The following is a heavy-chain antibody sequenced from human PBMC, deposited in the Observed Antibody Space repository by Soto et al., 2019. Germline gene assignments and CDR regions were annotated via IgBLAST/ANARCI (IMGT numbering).Heavy chain of an antibody. Sequence: GESLKISCKGSGYSFTSYWIGWVRQMPGKGLEWMGIIYPGDSDTRYSPSFQGQVTISADESISTAYLQWSSLKASDTAIYYCARRVAAAGTRGFYYYYGMDVWGQGTTVTVSS. CDR1: GYSFTSYW. D-gene: IGHD6-13*01. J-gene: IGHJ6*02. CDR3: ARRVAAAGTRGFYYYYGMDV. CDR2: IYPGDSDT. V-gene: IGHV5-51*01.